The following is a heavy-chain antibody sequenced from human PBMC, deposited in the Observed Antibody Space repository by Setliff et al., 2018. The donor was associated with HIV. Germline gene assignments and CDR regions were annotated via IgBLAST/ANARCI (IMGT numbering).Heavy chain of an antibody. J-gene: IGHJ3*01. D-gene: IGHD1-26*01. CDR2: IKSKTDGETE. Sequence: GGSLRLSCAASGFTFTNAWMSWVRQAPGKGLEWVGRIKSKTDGETEDYAAPVKGRFTISRDDSRSTLYLQMNSLRAEDTAVYYCARDRVVGATLDPLDLWGQGTMVTVSS. CDR1: GFTFTNAW. CDR3: ARDRVVGATLDPLDL. V-gene: IGHV3-15*01.